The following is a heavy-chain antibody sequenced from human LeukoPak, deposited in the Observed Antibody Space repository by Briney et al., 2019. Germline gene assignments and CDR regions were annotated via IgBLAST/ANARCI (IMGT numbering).Heavy chain of an antibody. V-gene: IGHV7-4-1*02. CDR1: GYTFTSYG. CDR2: INTKTGDP. J-gene: IGHJ4*02. Sequence: GASVKVSCKASGYTFTSYGISWVRQAPGQGLEWMGWINTKTGDPTYAQGFTGSFVFSLDTSVSTAYLQLNSLKAEDTAMYYCGRDHIATAGIAYWGQGTLVTVSS. D-gene: IGHD6-13*01. CDR3: GRDHIATAGIAY.